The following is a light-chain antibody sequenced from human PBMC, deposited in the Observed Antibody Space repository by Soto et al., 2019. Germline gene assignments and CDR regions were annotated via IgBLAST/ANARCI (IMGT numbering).Light chain of an antibody. Sequence: VLPQSPATLSLSPGESATLSCRASQSVSVYVAWYQQKPGLAPRLLIYDASNRATGVPARFSGSGSGTDFTRTISRLEPEEFAGYYCQQRHYWPPLTFGGGTRVEIK. CDR1: QSVSVY. CDR2: DAS. V-gene: IGKV3-11*01. CDR3: QQRHYWPPLT. J-gene: IGKJ4*01.